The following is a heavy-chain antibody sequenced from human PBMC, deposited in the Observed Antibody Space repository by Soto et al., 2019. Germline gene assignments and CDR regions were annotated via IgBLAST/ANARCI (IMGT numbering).Heavy chain of an antibody. CDR3: TRDASRDSSARGWFDP. V-gene: IGHV3-21*04. J-gene: IGHJ5*02. CDR2: ISSNSAYI. CDR1: GFTFRRFT. Sequence: XGSLRLSCAASGFTFRRFTMNWVRRAPGKGLEWVSTISSNSAYIYYTDALRGRFTISRDNAKNSLHLQMKSLRAEDTAVYYCTRDASRDSSARGWFDPWGPGTLVTVSS. D-gene: IGHD6-13*01.